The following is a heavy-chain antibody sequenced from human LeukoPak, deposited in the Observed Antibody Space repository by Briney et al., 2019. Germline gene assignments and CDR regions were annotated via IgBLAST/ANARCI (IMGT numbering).Heavy chain of an antibody. J-gene: IGHJ4*02. Sequence: SETLSLTCTVSGGSISSYYWSWIRQPPGKRLEWIGYIYYSGSTNYNPSLKSRVTISVDTSKNQFSLKLSSVTAADTAVYYCASGHYDFWSGYYFDYWGQGTLVTVSS. CDR2: IYYSGST. CDR3: ASGHYDFWSGYYFDY. D-gene: IGHD3-3*01. V-gene: IGHV4-59*01. CDR1: GGSISSYY.